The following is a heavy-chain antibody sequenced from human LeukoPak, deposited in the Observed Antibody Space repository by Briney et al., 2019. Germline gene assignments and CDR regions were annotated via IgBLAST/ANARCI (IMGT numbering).Heavy chain of an antibody. Sequence: GGSLRLSCAASGFTFSSYGMSWVRQAPGKGLEWVSAISGSGGSTYYADSVKGRFTISRDNSKNTLYLQMNSLRAEDTAVYYCARDTTVVTLFDYWGQGTLVTVSS. CDR3: ARDTTVVTLFDY. CDR1: GFTFSSYG. D-gene: IGHD4-23*01. V-gene: IGHV3-23*01. CDR2: ISGSGGST. J-gene: IGHJ4*02.